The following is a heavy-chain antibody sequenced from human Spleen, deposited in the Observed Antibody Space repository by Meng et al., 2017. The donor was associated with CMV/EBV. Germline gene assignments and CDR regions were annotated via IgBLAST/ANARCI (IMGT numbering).Heavy chain of an antibody. V-gene: IGHV3-74*01. CDR3: AKDLNYRFLEWLLSFDY. J-gene: IGHJ4*02. D-gene: IGHD3-3*01. CDR1: GFTLTSYW. CDR2: INSDGSTT. Sequence: GGSLRLSCEASGFTLTSYWMHWVRQAPGKGLVWVSRINSDGSTTSYADSVKGRFTISRDNAKNTLYLQINSLRAEDMALYYCAKDLNYRFLEWLLSFDYWGQGMLVTVSS.